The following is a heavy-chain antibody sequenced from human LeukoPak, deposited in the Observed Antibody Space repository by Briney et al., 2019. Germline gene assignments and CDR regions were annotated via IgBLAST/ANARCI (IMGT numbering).Heavy chain of an antibody. CDR1: GYTFTSYA. V-gene: IGHV1-3*01. CDR3: ARVRGYSYAHGAFDI. D-gene: IGHD5-18*01. J-gene: IGHJ3*02. Sequence: ASVKVSCKASGYTFTSYAMHWVRQAPGQRLEWMGWINAGNGNTKYSQKLQGRVTITRDTSASTAYMELSSLRSEDTAVYYCARVRGYSYAHGAFDIWGQGTMVTVSS. CDR2: INAGNGNT.